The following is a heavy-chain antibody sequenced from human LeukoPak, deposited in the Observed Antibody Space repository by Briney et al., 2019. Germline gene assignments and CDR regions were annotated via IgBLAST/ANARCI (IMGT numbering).Heavy chain of an antibody. CDR1: GGSISSYY. J-gene: IGHJ4*02. CDR3: ARGLYYYGSGTIYYFDY. CDR2: IYTSGST. Sequence: PSETLSLTCTVSGGSISSYYWSWIRQPAGKGLEWIGRIYTSGSTNYNPSLKSRVTISVDTSKNQFSLKLSSVTAADTAVYYCARGLYYYGSGTIYYFDYWGQGTLVTVSS. D-gene: IGHD3-10*01. V-gene: IGHV4-4*07.